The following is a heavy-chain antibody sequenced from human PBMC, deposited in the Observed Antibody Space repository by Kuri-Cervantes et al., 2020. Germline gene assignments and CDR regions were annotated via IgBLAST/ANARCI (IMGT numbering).Heavy chain of an antibody. D-gene: IGHD3-22*01. Sequence: GGSLRLSCAASGFTFSDYYMSWIRQAPGKGLEWVSYISSSGSTIYYADSVKGRFTISRDNAKNSLYLQMNSLRVEDTAVYYCARASRNYYDGIDYWGQGTLVTVSS. CDR1: GFTFSDYY. CDR3: ARASRNYYDGIDY. J-gene: IGHJ4*02. V-gene: IGHV3-11*01. CDR2: ISSSGSTI.